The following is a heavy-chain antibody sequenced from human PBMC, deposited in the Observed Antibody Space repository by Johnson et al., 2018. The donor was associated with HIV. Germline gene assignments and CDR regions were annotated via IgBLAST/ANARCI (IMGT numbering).Heavy chain of an antibody. Sequence: QVQVVESGGGVVQPGRSLRLSCAASGFTFSSYAMHWVRQAPGKGLEWVAVISYDGSNKYYADSVKGRFTISRDNSKNTLYLQMNSLRAEDTAVYYCARSAYCGGDCYTYAFDIWGQGTMVTVSS. CDR1: GFTFSSYA. CDR3: ARSAYCGGDCYTYAFDI. CDR2: ISYDGSNK. J-gene: IGHJ3*02. D-gene: IGHD2-21*01. V-gene: IGHV3-30-3*01.